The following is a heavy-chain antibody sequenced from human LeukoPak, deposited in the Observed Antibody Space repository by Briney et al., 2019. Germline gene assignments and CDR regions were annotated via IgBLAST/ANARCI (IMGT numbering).Heavy chain of an antibody. CDR1: GFTFSSYA. J-gene: IGHJ4*02. CDR2: ISGSGGST. CDR3: TQNNY. V-gene: IGHV3-23*01. Sequence: AGGSLRLSCAASGFTFSSYAMSWVRQAPGKGLEWVSAISGSGGSTYYADSVKGRFTISRDDSQDTAYLQLNSLKTEDTAVYYCTQNNYWGQGALVTVSS.